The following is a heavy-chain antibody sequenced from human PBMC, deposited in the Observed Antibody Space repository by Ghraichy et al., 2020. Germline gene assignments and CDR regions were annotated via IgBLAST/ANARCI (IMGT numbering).Heavy chain of an antibody. J-gene: IGHJ4*02. CDR1: GFTFSSYD. CDR2: TSKDESYK. D-gene: IGHD3-16*01. Sequence: GGYLRLSCAASGFTFSSYDMHWVRQAPGKGLEWVASTSKDESYKHYADSVKGRFTISRDNSKNTLYLEMNSLRAEDTAVYYCAKGGEGYWGQGTLVTVSS. V-gene: IGHV3-30*18. CDR3: AKGGEGY.